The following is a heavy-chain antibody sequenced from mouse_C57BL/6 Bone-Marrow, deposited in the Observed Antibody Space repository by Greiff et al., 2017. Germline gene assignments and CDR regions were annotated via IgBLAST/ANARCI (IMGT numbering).Heavy chain of an antibody. CDR3: ARYGSTRYFDV. Sequence: DVKLQESGGGLVKPGGSLKLSCAASGFTFSDYGMHWVRQAPEKGLEWVAYISSGSSTIYYADTVKGRFTISRDNAKNTLFLQMTSLRSEDTAMYYCARYGSTRYFDVWGTGTTVTVSS. CDR1: GFTFSDYG. V-gene: IGHV5-17*01. CDR2: ISSGSSTI. D-gene: IGHD1-1*01. J-gene: IGHJ1*03.